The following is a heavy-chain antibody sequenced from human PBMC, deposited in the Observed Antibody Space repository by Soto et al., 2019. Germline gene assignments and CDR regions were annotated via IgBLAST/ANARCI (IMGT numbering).Heavy chain of an antibody. Sequence: TLSLTCTVSGGSISSGGYYWSWIRQHPGKGLEWIGYIYYSGSTYYNPSLKSRVTISVDTSKNQFSLKLSSVTAADTAVYYCARDAGLDYSNPSRYYYYGMDVWGQGTTVTVSS. CDR2: IYYSGST. CDR1: GGSISSGGYY. CDR3: ARDAGLDYSNPSRYYYYGMDV. J-gene: IGHJ6*02. D-gene: IGHD4-4*01. V-gene: IGHV4-31*03.